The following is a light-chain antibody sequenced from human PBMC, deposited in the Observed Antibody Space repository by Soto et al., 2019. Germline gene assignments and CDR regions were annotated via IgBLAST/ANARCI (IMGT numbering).Light chain of an antibody. J-gene: IGKJ4*01. CDR2: DAS. CDR3: QHYGASPRGT. V-gene: IGKV3D-20*01. CDR1: QTVSSNY. Sequence: EVVLTQSPATLSLSPGERATLSCGASQTVSSNYLAWYQQKPGLAPRLLIYDASTRATVIPDRFRGSGSGTDFSLNISQLEPEDFSVYYCQHYGASPRGTFGGGTKVEIK.